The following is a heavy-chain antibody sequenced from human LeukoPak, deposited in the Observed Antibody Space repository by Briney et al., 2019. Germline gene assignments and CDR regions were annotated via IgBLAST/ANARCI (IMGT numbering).Heavy chain of an antibody. CDR3: ARGTVVVTALNWFDP. D-gene: IGHD2-21*02. Sequence: SVKVSCKASGGTFSSYAISWVRQAPGQGLEWMGRIIPILGVANYAQKFQGRVTITADKSTSTAYMELSSLRSEDTAVYYCARGTVVVTALNWFDPWGQGTLVTVSS. V-gene: IGHV1-69*04. CDR2: IIPILGVA. CDR1: GGTFSSYA. J-gene: IGHJ5*02.